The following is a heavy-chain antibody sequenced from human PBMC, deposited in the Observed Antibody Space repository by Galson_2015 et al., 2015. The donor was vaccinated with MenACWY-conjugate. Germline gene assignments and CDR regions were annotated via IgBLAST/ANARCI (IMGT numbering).Heavy chain of an antibody. CDR3: ARGGLGYCRSTSCPANWLDP. Sequence: SVKVSCKASGYTFTNYGITWVRQAPGQGLEWVGWSSPYNGNTNYAQKFQGRVIMTTDTPTTTAYMELRSLRSDDTAVYYCARGGLGYCRSTSCPANWLDPWGQGTVVTVSS. CDR1: GYTFTNYG. D-gene: IGHD2-2*01. J-gene: IGHJ5*02. V-gene: IGHV1-18*01. CDR2: SSPYNGNT.